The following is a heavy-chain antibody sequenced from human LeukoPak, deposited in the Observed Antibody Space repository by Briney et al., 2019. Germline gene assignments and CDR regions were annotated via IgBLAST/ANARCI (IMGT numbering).Heavy chain of an antibody. D-gene: IGHD3-22*01. CDR3: ARNSFSSGSRGGYLKYYYYYYGMDV. CDR2: IYYSGNT. V-gene: IGHV4-59*01. Sequence: RTSETLSLTCTVSGGSISSYYWSWIRQPPGKGLEWIGYIYYSGNTDYNPSLKSRVTISVDTSKNQFSLKLSSVTAADTAVYYCARNSFSSGSRGGYLKYYYYYYGMDVWGQGTTVTVSS. J-gene: IGHJ6*02. CDR1: GGSISSYY.